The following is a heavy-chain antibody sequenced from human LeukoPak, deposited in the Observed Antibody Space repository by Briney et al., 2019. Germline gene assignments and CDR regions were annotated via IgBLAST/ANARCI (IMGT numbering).Heavy chain of an antibody. Sequence: GGSLRLSCAASGFTFSSYAMSWVRQAPGKRLEWVSAIDSSGGYTYYAASVKGRFTISRDNSKNTLYLQMNSLRAEDTALYYCAKDASFGRRDHWGQETLVTVSS. D-gene: IGHD3-10*01. CDR2: IDSSGGYT. J-gene: IGHJ4*02. CDR1: GFTFSSYA. CDR3: AKDASFGRRDH. V-gene: IGHV3-23*01.